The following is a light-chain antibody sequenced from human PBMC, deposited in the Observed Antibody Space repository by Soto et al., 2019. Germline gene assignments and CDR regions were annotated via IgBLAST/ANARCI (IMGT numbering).Light chain of an antibody. CDR3: QQYNSWPPMYT. Sequence: EIVMTQSPATLSVSPGERATLSCRASQSLSTNFAWYQQKPGQAPRLLIYAASTRAAGIPARFSGSGSGTEFTLTISNLQSEDFAVYFCQQYNSWPPMYTFGQGTKLEIK. CDR2: AAS. J-gene: IGKJ2*01. CDR1: QSLSTN. V-gene: IGKV3-15*01.